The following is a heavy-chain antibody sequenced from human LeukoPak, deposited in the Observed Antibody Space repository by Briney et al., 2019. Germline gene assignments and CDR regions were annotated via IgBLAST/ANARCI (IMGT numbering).Heavy chain of an antibody. Sequence: GGSLRLSCAASGFTFSSYGMHWVRQAPGKGLEWVAVIWYDGSNKYYADSVKGRFTISRGNSKNTLYLQMNSLRAEDTAVYYCARDRAKWLVPPDAFDIWGQGTMVTVSS. D-gene: IGHD6-19*01. CDR2: IWYDGSNK. V-gene: IGHV3-33*08. CDR1: GFTFSSYG. CDR3: ARDRAKWLVPPDAFDI. J-gene: IGHJ3*02.